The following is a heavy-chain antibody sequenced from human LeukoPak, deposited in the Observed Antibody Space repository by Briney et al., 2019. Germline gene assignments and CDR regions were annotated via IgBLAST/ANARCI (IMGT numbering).Heavy chain of an antibody. V-gene: IGHV4-34*01. J-gene: IGHJ5*02. Sequence: SETLSLTCAVYGGSFSGYYWSWIRQPPGKGLEWIGEINHSGSTNYNPSLKSRVTISVDTSKNQFSLKLSSVTAADTAVYYCARVVLVEYSSSSWFDPWGQGTLVTVS. CDR1: GGSFSGYY. CDR2: INHSGST. D-gene: IGHD6-6*01. CDR3: ARVVLVEYSSSSWFDP.